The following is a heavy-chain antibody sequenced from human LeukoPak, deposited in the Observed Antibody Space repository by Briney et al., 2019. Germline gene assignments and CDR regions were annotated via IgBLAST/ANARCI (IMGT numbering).Heavy chain of an antibody. D-gene: IGHD2-15*01. CDR2: ISAYNGNT. V-gene: IGHV1-18*01. CDR1: GYTFTSYG. Sequence: ASVKVSCKASGYTFTSYGISWVRQAPGQGLEWMGWISAYNGNTNYAQKLQGRVTMTTGTSTSTAYMELRSLRSDDTAVYCCARDGYCSGGSCYSFDPWGQGTLVTVSS. J-gene: IGHJ5*02. CDR3: ARDGYCSGGSCYSFDP.